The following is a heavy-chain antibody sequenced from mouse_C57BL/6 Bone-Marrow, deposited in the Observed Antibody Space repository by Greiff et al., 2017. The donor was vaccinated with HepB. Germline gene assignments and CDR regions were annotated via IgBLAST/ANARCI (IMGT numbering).Heavy chain of an antibody. CDR3: AREELDSSGYGYYFDY. Sequence: QVQLKQSGPELVKPGASVKISCKASGYAFSSSWMNWVKQRPGKGLEWIGRIYPGDGDTNYNGKFKGKATLTADKSSSTAYMQLSSLTSEDSAVYFCAREELDSSGYGYYFDYWGQGTTLTVSS. J-gene: IGHJ2*01. CDR1: GYAFSSSW. V-gene: IGHV1-82*01. CDR2: IYPGDGDT. D-gene: IGHD3-2*02.